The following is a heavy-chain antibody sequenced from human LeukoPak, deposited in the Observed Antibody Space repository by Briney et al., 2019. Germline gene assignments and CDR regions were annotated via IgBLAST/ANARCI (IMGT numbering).Heavy chain of an antibody. D-gene: IGHD3-22*01. CDR2: ISTSGST. CDR1: GGSISSYY. V-gene: IGHV4-4*07. J-gene: IGHJ4*02. Sequence: SETLSLTCTVSGGSISSYYWSWIRQPAGKGLESIGHISTSGSTNYNPSLKSRVTMKLSSVTAADTAVYYCARVRYSDSSVLTRKRSYYFDYWGQGTLVTVSS. CDR3: ARVRYSDSSVLTRKRSYYFDY.